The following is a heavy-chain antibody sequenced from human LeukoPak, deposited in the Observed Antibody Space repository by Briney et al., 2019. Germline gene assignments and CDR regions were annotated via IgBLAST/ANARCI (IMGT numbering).Heavy chain of an antibody. CDR1: GGSFSGYY. Sequence: EASETLSLTCAVYGGSFSGYYWSWIRQPPGKGLEWIGEINHSGSTNYNPSLKSRVTISVDTSKNQFSLKLSSVTAADTAVYYCASRLMIAVAATSRSDYFDYWGQGTLVTVSS. D-gene: IGHD6-19*01. CDR2: INHSGST. CDR3: ASRLMIAVAATSRSDYFDY. V-gene: IGHV4-34*01. J-gene: IGHJ4*02.